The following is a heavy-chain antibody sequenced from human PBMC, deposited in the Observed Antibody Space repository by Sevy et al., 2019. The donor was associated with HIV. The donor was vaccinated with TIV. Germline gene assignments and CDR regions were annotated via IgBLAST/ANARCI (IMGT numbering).Heavy chain of an antibody. CDR3: ARQRDYYGSGSYYNVLDY. CDR1: GGSISSSSYY. CDR2: IYYSGST. Sequence: SETLSLTCTVSGGSISSSSYYWGWIRQRPGKGLEWSVSIYYSGSTYYNPSLKSRVTITVDTSKNQFSLKLSSVTAADTEVYYCARQRDYYGSGSYYNVLDYWGQGTLVTVSS. J-gene: IGHJ4*02. D-gene: IGHD3-10*01. V-gene: IGHV4-39*01.